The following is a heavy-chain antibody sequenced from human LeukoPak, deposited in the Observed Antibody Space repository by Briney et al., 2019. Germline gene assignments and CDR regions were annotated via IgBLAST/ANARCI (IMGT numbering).Heavy chain of an antibody. D-gene: IGHD3-10*01. CDR1: GGSISSDYS. CDR3: ARRFKVRYGAGKFDY. Sequence: PSETLSLTCTVSGGSISSDYSWGWIRQPPGKGLEWIGNIYYGGTTYYNSSLKSRVTISVDTSKNQFSLKLSSVTAADTAVYYCARRFKVRYGAGKFDYWGQGTLVTVSS. V-gene: IGHV4-39*01. J-gene: IGHJ4*02. CDR2: IYYGGTT.